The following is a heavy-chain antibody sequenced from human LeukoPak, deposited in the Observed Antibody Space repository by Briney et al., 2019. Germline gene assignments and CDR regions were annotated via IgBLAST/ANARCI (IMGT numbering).Heavy chain of an antibody. J-gene: IGHJ6*02. D-gene: IGHD6-13*01. CDR2: ISYDGRNK. V-gene: IGHV3-30*18. CDR1: GFTFRSFG. Sequence: GGSLRLSCAASGFTFRSFGMPWVRQAPGKGLEWVAVISYDGRNKYYADSVKGRFTISRDNSKNTLYLQMNSLRAEDTAVYYCAKDSGYSSSWPDYYYYYYGMDVWGQGTTVTVSS. CDR3: AKDSGYSSSWPDYYYYYYGMDV.